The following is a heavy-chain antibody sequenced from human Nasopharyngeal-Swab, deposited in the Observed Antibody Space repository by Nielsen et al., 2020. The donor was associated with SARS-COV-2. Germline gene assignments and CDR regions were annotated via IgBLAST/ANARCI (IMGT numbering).Heavy chain of an antibody. J-gene: IGHJ4*02. Sequence: GGSLRLSCAASGFTVSRNYMTWVRQAPGKGLKWVSFIYPDDDIYYADSVKGRFTISRDDSKNTVYLQMNTLRAEDTAVYYCARARRLEGRSFEGLDYWGQGTLVTVSS. CDR2: IYPDDDI. V-gene: IGHV3-53*01. D-gene: IGHD3-16*02. CDR3: ARARRLEGRSFEGLDY. CDR1: GFTVSRNY.